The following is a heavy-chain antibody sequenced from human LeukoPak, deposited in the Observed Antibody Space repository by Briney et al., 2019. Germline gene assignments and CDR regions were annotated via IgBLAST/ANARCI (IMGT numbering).Heavy chain of an antibody. CDR2: IYHSGST. D-gene: IGHD6-19*01. CDR3: ASEPPLKWYSSGWYEFDGYFQH. Sequence: PSETLSLTCAVSGGSISSSNWWSWVRQPPGKGLEWIGEIYHSGSTNYNPSLKSRVTISVDTSKNQFSLKLSSVTAADTAVYYCASEPPLKWYSSGWYEFDGYFQHWGQGTLVTVSS. V-gene: IGHV4-4*02. CDR1: GGSISSSNW. J-gene: IGHJ1*01.